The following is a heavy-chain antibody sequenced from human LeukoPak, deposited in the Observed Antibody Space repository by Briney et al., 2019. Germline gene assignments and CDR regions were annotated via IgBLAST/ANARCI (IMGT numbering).Heavy chain of an antibody. D-gene: IGHD6-6*01. J-gene: IGHJ4*02. V-gene: IGHV1-46*01. Sequence: ASVKVSCKASGYTFTSYYMHWVRQAPGQGLEWMGITTPSGGSTNYAQKFQGRVTMTRDTSTSTVSMELSSLRSEDTAVYYCARESSSSSCADYWGQGTLVTVSS. CDR3: ARESSSSSCADY. CDR1: GYTFTSYY. CDR2: TTPSGGST.